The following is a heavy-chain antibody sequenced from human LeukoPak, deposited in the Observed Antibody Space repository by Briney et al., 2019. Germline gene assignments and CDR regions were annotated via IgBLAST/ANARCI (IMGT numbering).Heavy chain of an antibody. V-gene: IGHV3-21*01. D-gene: IGHD3-22*01. CDR2: ISSTGTYI. J-gene: IGHJ4*02. Sequence: GESLRLSCAASGFTFSSYVMSWVRQAPGKVLEWVSSISSTGTYIYYADSVKGRFTISRDNAKNSLYLQMNSLRAEDTAVYYCARGHYYDTSGYYYLDFWGQGTLVTVSS. CDR3: ARGHYYDTSGYYYLDF. CDR1: GFTFSSYV.